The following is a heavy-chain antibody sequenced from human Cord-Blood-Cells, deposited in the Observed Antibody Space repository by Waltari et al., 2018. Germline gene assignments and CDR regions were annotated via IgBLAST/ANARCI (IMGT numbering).Heavy chain of an antibody. V-gene: IGHV3-73*02. Sequence: EVQLVESGGGLVQPGGSLKLSCAASGFTFSGSAMHWVRQASGKGLEWVGRIRSKANSDAPAYAASVKGRFTISRDDSKNTAYLQMNSLKTEDTAVYYCTTLSNWGWYFDLWGRGTLVTVSS. CDR2: IRSKANSDAP. CDR3: TTLSNWGWYFDL. J-gene: IGHJ2*01. D-gene: IGHD7-27*01. CDR1: GFTFSGSA.